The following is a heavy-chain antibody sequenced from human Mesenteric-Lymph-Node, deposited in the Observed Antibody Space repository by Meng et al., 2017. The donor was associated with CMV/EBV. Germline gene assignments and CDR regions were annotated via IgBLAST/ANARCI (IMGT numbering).Heavy chain of an antibody. CDR2: INQDGSDK. Sequence: GGSLRLSCAASGFTFSNYWMTWVRQAPGEGPEWVANINQDGSDKHYVDSVKGRFTISRDSAKNSLYLQMNSLRAEDTAVYYCARDSRLAWPYYGMDVWGQGTTVTVSS. CDR3: ARDSRLAWPYYGMDV. J-gene: IGHJ6*02. CDR1: GFTFSNYW. V-gene: IGHV3-7*01.